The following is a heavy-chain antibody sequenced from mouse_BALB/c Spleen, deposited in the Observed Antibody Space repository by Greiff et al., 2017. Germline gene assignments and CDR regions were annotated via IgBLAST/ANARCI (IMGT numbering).Heavy chain of an antibody. J-gene: IGHJ1*01. CDR3: ARSDYDDDWYFDV. V-gene: IGHV1-67*01. D-gene: IGHD2-4*01. CDR1: SYTFTDYA. Sequence: VQLQQSGPELVRPGVSVKISCKGSSYTFTDYAMHWVKQSHAKSLEWIGVISTYYGNTNYNQKFKGKATMTVDKSSSTAYMELARLTSEDSAVYYCARSDYDDDWYFDVWGSGTTVTVSS. CDR2: ISTYYGNT.